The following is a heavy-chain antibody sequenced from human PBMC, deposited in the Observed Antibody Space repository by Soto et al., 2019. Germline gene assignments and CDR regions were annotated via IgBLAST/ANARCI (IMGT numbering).Heavy chain of an antibody. D-gene: IGHD7-27*01. CDR2: IKTKTDGEAT. J-gene: IGHJ5*02. CDR1: GFTFSDAW. V-gene: IGHV3-15*07. Sequence: EVQLVESGGGLVQPGGSLRLSCATSGFTFSDAWLNWVRQAPGKGLEWVGLIKTKTDGEATDYAAPVKGRFTISRDDSKNTLYLQMNSLKTEDTAVYYCITSPNWGLPWGQGTLVTVSS. CDR3: ITSPNWGLP.